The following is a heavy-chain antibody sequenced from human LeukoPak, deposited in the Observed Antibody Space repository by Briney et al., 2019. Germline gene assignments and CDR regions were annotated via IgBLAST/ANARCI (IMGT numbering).Heavy chain of an antibody. J-gene: IGHJ6*03. V-gene: IGHV3-30*02. CDR1: GFTFSNYG. CDR3: AKDTVKVTTIRRVPHYMDV. CDR2: IRYDGSNK. D-gene: IGHD5-12*01. Sequence: GGSLRLSCAASGFTFSNYGMYWVRQAPGKGLEWVAFIRYDGSNKYYADSVKGRFIISRDNSKNTLYLQMNSLRAEDTAVYYCAKDTVKVTTIRRVPHYMDVWGKGTTVTISS.